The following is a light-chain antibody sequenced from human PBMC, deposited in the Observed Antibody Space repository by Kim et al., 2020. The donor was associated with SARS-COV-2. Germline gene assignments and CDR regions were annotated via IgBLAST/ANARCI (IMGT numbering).Light chain of an antibody. V-gene: IGKV3-15*01. Sequence: GSPGERATLSCRASPSVSSNLAWYQQKPGQAPRLLIYGASTRATGIPARFRGNGSGTEFTLSISSLQSEDFAVYYCQQYDDWPPYTFGQGTKLEI. CDR1: PSVSSN. CDR2: GAS. J-gene: IGKJ2*01. CDR3: QQYDDWPPYT.